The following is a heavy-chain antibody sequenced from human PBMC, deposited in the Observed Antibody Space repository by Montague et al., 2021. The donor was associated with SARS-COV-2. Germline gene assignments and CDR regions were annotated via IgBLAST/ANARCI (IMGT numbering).Heavy chain of an antibody. V-gene: IGHV4-34*01. CDR3: ASGERRKVRWGPGRGSEIDPYFALDV. Sequence: SETLPLTCAVYGGSFSSYYYAWVRQSPPKGLEWIGEIHHSGKPTYNPSLRRRVAISVDTSKNQFSLILRSVTAADAAVYFCASGERRKVRWGPGRGSEIDPYFALDVWGQGTTVIISS. CDR1: GGSFSSYY. CDR2: IHHSGKP. D-gene: IGHD2-15*01. J-gene: IGHJ6*01.